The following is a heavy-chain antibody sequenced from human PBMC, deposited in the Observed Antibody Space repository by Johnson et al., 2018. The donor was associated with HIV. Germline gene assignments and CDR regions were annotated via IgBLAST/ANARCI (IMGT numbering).Heavy chain of an antibody. D-gene: IGHD1-7*01. J-gene: IGHJ3*02. CDR2: ISYDGSNK. CDR1: GFTFSSYA. Sequence: VQLVESGGGVVQPGRSLRLSCAASGFTFSSYAMHWVRQAPGKGLEWVALISYDGSNKYYADSVKGRFTISRYNSNNMVYLQMNILRAEDTAVYYCARDRAWNYEGAFDIWGQGTMVTVSS. V-gene: IGHV3-30*14. CDR3: ARDRAWNYEGAFDI.